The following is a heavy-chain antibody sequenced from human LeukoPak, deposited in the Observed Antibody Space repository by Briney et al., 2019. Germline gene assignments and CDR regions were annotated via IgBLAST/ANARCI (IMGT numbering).Heavy chain of an antibody. Sequence: GSLRLSCAASGFTFSSYGMSWIRQPPGKGLEWIGEISHRGSTNYNPSLKSRVTISINTSRNRFSLRLTSVTAADTAVYYCARGVGFSGSWYGIDYYMDVWGKGTTVTISS. CDR2: ISHRGST. CDR1: GFTFSSYG. D-gene: IGHD6-13*01. V-gene: IGHV4-34*01. CDR3: ARGVGFSGSWYGIDYYMDV. J-gene: IGHJ6*03.